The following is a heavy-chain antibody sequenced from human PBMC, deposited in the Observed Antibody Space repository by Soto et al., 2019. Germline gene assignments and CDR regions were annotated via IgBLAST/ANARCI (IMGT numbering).Heavy chain of an antibody. CDR2: ISGSGGST. Sequence: GGSLRLSCAASGFTFSSYAMSWVRQAPGKGLEWVSAISGSGGSTYYADSVKGRFTISRDNSKNTLYLQMNSLRAEDTAVYYCAKDVEGYCSGGSCYFDYWGQGTLVTVSS. CDR1: GFTFSSYA. D-gene: IGHD2-15*01. CDR3: AKDVEGYCSGGSCYFDY. J-gene: IGHJ4*02. V-gene: IGHV3-23*01.